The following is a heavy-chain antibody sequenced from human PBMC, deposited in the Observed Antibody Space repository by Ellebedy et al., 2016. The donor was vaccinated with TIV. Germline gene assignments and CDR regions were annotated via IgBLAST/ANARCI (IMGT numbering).Heavy chain of an antibody. CDR3: ATGEGYNWNCLDY. CDR1: GGTFSSYA. J-gene: IGHJ4*02. CDR2: INPNSGGT. V-gene: IGHV1-8*03. D-gene: IGHD1-1*01. Sequence: ASVKVSXXASGGTFSSYAISWVRQAPGQGLEWMGWINPNSGGTNYAQKFQGRVTITRDTSASTAYMELSSLRSEDTAVYYCATGEGYNWNCLDYWGQGTLVTVSS.